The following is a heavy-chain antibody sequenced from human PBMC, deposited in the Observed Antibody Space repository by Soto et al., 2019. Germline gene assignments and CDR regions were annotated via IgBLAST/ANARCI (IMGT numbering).Heavy chain of an antibody. CDR3: ARNIVVVVAAGRLENFDP. CDR1: GYTFTSYG. Sequence: GASVKVSCKASGYTFTSYGISWVRQAPGQGLEWMGWISAYNGNTNYAQKLQGRVTMTTDTSTNTAYMELRSLRSDDTAVYYCARNIVVVVAAGRLENFDPWGQGTLVTVSS. D-gene: IGHD2-15*01. CDR2: ISAYNGNT. J-gene: IGHJ5*02. V-gene: IGHV1-18*01.